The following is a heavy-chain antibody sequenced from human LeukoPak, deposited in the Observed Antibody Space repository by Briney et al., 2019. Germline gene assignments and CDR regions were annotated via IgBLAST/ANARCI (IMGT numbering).Heavy chain of an antibody. D-gene: IGHD3-22*01. Sequence: SETLSLTCTVSGGSISSSSYYWGGIRQPPGKGLEWIGSIYYSGSTYYNPSLKSRVTISVDTSKNQFSLKLSSVTAADTAVYYCASLPYYDSSGASWGQGTLVTVSS. CDR3: ASLPYYDSSGAS. CDR2: IYYSGST. J-gene: IGHJ5*02. V-gene: IGHV4-39*07. CDR1: GGSISSSSYY.